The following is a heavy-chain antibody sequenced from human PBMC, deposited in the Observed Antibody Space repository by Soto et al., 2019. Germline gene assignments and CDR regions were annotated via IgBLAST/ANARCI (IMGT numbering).Heavy chain of an antibody. CDR3: AKYQPMTQPRPYFDY. V-gene: IGHV3-23*01. J-gene: IGHJ4*02. CDR1: GFTFSSYA. CDR2: IRSSGVST. D-gene: IGHD3-22*01. Sequence: EVQLLESGGDLIQPGGSLRLSCAASGFTFSSYAMSWVRQAPGKGRGWVSAIRSSGVSTFYADSVKGRFTISRDNSRNTRYLQMNSLRAEDTAIYYCAKYQPMTQPRPYFDYWGQGTLVTVSS.